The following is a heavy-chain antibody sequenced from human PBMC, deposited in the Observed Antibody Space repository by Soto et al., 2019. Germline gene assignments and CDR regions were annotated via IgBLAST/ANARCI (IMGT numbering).Heavy chain of an antibody. D-gene: IGHD5-18*01. V-gene: IGHV1-24*01. CDR2: FDPEDGET. Sequence: GASVKVSCKVSGYTLTELSMHWVRQAPGKGLEWMGGFDPEDGETIYAQKFQGRVTMTEDTSTDTAYMELSSLRSEDTAVYYCAKGIYSYGYNRFDYRSQRTPVTGSS. J-gene: IGHJ4*02. CDR3: AKGIYSYGYNRFDY. CDR1: GYTLTELS.